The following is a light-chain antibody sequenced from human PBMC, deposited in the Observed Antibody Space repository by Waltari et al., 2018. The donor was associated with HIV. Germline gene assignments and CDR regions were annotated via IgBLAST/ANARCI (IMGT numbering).Light chain of an antibody. J-gene: IGLJ2*01. CDR2: STN. V-gene: IGLV1-44*01. Sequence: QSVLTQPPSASGTPGQRVTISCSGGSSNIGSNSVHWYQQLPGTAPRLLLYSTNKRPSRVPARFSCAKSGTSASLAISGLQSDDEADYYCATWDDTLNGVIFGGGTKLTVL. CDR1: SSNIGSNS. CDR3: ATWDDTLNGVI.